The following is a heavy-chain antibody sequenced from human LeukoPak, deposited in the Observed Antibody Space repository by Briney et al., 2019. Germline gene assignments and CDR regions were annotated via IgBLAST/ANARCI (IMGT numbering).Heavy chain of an antibody. V-gene: IGHV1-2*06. CDR1: GYTFTGYY. D-gene: IGHD5-24*01. Sequence: ASVKVSCKASGYTFTGYYMHWVRQAPGQGPEWMGRINPNSGGTNYAQKFQGRVTMTRDTSISTAYMELSRLRSDDTAVYYCARDVGLWLLNRGDWGQGTLVTVSS. J-gene: IGHJ4*02. CDR2: INPNSGGT. CDR3: ARDVGLWLLNRGD.